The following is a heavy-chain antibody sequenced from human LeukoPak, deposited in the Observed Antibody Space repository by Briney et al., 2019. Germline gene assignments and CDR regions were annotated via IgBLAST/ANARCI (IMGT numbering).Heavy chain of an antibody. V-gene: IGHV4-34*01. J-gene: IGHJ3*02. Sequence: SETLSLTCAVYGGSSSGYYWSWIRQPPGKGLEWIGEINHSGSTNYNPSLKSRVTISVDTSKNQFSLKLSSVTAADTAVYYCARGARSAYYYDSSEAFDIWGQGTMVTVSS. CDR2: INHSGST. CDR1: GGSSSGYY. D-gene: IGHD3-22*01. CDR3: ARGARSAYYYDSSEAFDI.